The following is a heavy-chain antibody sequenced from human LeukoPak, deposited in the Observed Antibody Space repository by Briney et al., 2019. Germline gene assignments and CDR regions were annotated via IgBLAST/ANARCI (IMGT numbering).Heavy chain of an antibody. V-gene: IGHV3-30*18. CDR2: ISYDGSNK. Sequence: QPGGSLRLSCAASGFTFSSYGMHWVRQAPGKGLEWVAVISYDGSNKYYADSVKGRFTISRDNSKNTLYLQMNSLRAEDTAVYYCAKDGYNQGFDYWGQGTLATVSS. CDR1: GFTFSSYG. J-gene: IGHJ4*02. CDR3: AKDGYNQGFDY. D-gene: IGHD5-24*01.